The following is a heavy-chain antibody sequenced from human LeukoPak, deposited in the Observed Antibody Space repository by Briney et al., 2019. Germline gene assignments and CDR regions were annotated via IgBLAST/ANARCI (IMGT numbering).Heavy chain of an antibody. CDR3: ATGWLLQYYFDY. J-gene: IGHJ4*02. CDR1: GFTFTSYY. Sequence: ASVKVSCKASGFTFTSYYMHWVRQAPGQGLEWMGGIIPIFGTANYAQKFQGRVTITADESTSTAYMELSSLRSEDTAVYYCATGWLLQYYFDYWGQGTLVTVSS. D-gene: IGHD3-22*01. CDR2: IIPIFGTA. V-gene: IGHV1-69*13.